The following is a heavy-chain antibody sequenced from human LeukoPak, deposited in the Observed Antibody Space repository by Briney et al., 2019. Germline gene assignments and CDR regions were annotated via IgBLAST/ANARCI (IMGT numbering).Heavy chain of an antibody. D-gene: IGHD4-23*01. J-gene: IGHJ6*03. CDR1: GFTFDDYA. CDR2: ISWGGGTT. Sequence: GGSLRLSCAASGFTFDDYAMHWVRQAPGKGLEWVSLISWGGGTTYYADSVSGRFTISRGNSKNSLYLQMNSLRPEDTALYYCAKDGRGNHYYMDVWGKGTTDTVSS. V-gene: IGHV3-43D*03. CDR3: AKDGRGNHYYMDV.